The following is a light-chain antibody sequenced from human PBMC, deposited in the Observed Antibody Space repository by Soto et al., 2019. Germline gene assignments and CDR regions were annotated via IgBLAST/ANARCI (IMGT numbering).Light chain of an antibody. Sequence: QSVLTQPPSVSGAPGQRVTISCTGSSSNIGAGYDVHWYQHLPGTAPKLLIYGNSNRPSGVPDRFSGSKSGTSASLAITGLQAEDEADYSCQSYDSSLGGVVFGGGTKLTVL. CDR3: QSYDSSLGGVV. CDR2: GNS. J-gene: IGLJ2*01. CDR1: SSNIGAGYD. V-gene: IGLV1-40*01.